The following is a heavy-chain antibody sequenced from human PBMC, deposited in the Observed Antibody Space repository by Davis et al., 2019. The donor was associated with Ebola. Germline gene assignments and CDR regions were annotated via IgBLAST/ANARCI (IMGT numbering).Heavy chain of an antibody. J-gene: IGHJ6*04. CDR2: INPSAGYT. CDR3: ARDGPDYYGLDV. CDR1: GYTFTNYY. V-gene: IGHV1-46*01. Sequence: SVKVSCKAFGYTFTNYYVHWVRQAPGQGLEWMGVINPSAGYTNYAQKFQGRVTITRATSTSTVYMEVTRLRSDDTAVYYCARDGPDYYGLDVWGKGTTVTVSS.